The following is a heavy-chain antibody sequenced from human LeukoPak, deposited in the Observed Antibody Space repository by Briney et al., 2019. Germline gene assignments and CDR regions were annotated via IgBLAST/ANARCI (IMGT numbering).Heavy chain of an antibody. J-gene: IGHJ4*02. CDR2: IYPGDSDT. D-gene: IGHD3-10*01. Sequence: GESLKISCKSSASSFPTYWIGWVRQMPGKGLEWMGIIYPGDSDTRYSPSFQGQVTISADKSISTAYLQWSSLQASDTAMYYCVRGSASASLYFDYWGQGTLVTVSS. CDR3: VRGSASASLYFDY. V-gene: IGHV5-51*01. CDR1: ASSFPTYW.